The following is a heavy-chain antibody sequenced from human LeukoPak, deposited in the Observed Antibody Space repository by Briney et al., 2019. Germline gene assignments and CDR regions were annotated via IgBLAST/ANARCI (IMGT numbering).Heavy chain of an antibody. CDR2: ISGSGGST. J-gene: IGHJ4*02. CDR1: GFTFSSYP. D-gene: IGHD1-26*01. CDR3: AKEHQLVSGSYVDY. V-gene: IGHV3-23*01. Sequence: GGPLSLSCEASGFTFSSYPMSGFPKAPGKGLKWSPAISGSGGSTYYADSVKGRFTISRDNSKNTLYLQMNSLRAEDTAVYYCAKEHQLVSGSYVDYWGQGTLVTVSS.